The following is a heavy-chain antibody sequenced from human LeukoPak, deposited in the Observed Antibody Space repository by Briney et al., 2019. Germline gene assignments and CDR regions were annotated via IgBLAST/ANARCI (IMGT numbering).Heavy chain of an antibody. CDR1: GFTFSSYW. V-gene: IGHV3-7*01. D-gene: IGHD3-22*01. CDR3: AREDYYDSSGYYYFDY. J-gene: IGHJ4*02. Sequence: GGSLRLSCAASGFTFSSYWMSWVRQAPGKGLEWVANIKQDGSEKYYVDSVKGRFTISRDNAKNSLYLQMNSLRAEDTAVYYCAREDYYDSSGYYYFDYWGQGTLDTVSS. CDR2: IKQDGSEK.